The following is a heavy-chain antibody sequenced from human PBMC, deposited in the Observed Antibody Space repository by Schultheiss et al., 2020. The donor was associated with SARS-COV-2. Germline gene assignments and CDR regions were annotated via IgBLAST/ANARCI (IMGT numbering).Heavy chain of an antibody. J-gene: IGHJ6*02. V-gene: IGHV4-61*05. D-gene: IGHD6-13*01. Sequence: SETLSLTCTVSGGSISSGTFYWGWIRQPPGKGLEWIGYIYYSGSTNYNPSLKSRVTISVDTSKNQFSLKLSSVTAADTAVYYCARGGTAATSYYDPMDVWGQGTTVTVSS. CDR3: ARGGTAATSYYDPMDV. CDR2: IYYSGST. CDR1: GGSISSGTFY.